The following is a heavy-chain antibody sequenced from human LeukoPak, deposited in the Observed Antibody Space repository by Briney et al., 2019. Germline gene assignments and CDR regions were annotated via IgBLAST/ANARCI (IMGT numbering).Heavy chain of an antibody. CDR2: IDPSDSYT. V-gene: IGHV5-10-1*01. Sequence: GESLKISCKGSGYSFSNYWISWVRQMPGKGLGWMGRIDPSDSYTKYSPSFEGHVTISVDKSISTAFLQWNSLKASDSAMYYCATGASKVTTDFANYWGQGTQVAASS. CDR3: ATGASKVTTDFANY. D-gene: IGHD4-17*01. J-gene: IGHJ4*02. CDR1: GYSFSNYW.